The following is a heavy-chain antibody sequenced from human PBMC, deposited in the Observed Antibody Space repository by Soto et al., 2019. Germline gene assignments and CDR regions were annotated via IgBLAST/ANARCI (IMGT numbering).Heavy chain of an antibody. CDR3: ATGGGQMATAYFDY. D-gene: IGHD5-18*01. CDR1: GGTFSSYA. Sequence: QVQLVQSGAEVKKPGSSVKVSCKASGGTFSSYAISWVRQAPGQGLEWMGGIIPIFGTANYAQKFQGRVTITADKSTSTAYMELSSVRSEDTAVYYCATGGGQMATAYFDYWGQGTLVTVSS. V-gene: IGHV1-69*06. J-gene: IGHJ4*02. CDR2: IIPIFGTA.